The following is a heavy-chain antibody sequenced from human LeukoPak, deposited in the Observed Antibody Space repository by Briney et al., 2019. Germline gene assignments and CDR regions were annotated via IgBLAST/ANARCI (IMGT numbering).Heavy chain of an antibody. D-gene: IGHD1-26*01. CDR3: ARLSGTYSPFNY. CDR2: IYYSGNT. J-gene: IGHJ4*02. CDR1: GASISSSSYF. Sequence: SETLSLTCNVSGASISSSSYFWARIRQPPGKGLEWVGGIYYSGNTYFNSSLKSRVTISVDRSKNQFSLKVTSVTATDTAVYYCARLSGTYSPFNYWGQGTLVAVSS. V-gene: IGHV4-39*01.